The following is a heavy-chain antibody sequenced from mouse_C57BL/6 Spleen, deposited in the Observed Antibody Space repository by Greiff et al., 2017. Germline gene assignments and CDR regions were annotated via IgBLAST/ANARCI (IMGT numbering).Heavy chain of an antibody. D-gene: IGHD3-3*01. V-gene: IGHV5-16*01. CDR2: INYDGSST. CDR1: GFTFSDYY. Sequence: DVMLVESEGGLVQPGSSMKLSCTASGFTFSDYYMAWVRQVPEKGLEWVANINYDGSSTYYLDSLKSRFIISRDNAKNILYLQMSSLKSEDTATYYCARDRRGTYAMDYWGQGTSVTVSS. CDR3: ARDRRGTYAMDY. J-gene: IGHJ4*01.